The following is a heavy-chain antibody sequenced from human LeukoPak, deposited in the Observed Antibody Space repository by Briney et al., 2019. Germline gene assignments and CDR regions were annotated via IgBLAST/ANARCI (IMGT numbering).Heavy chain of an antibody. CDR2: ISSSSSYI. D-gene: IGHD6-6*01. V-gene: IGHV3-21*01. J-gene: IGHJ4*02. Sequence: TGGSLRLSCAASGFTFSSYSMNWVRQAPGKGLEWVSSISSSSSYIYYADSVKGRFTIPRDNAKNSLYLQMNSLRAEDTAVYYCARDWTLGIAARPPDYWGQGTLVTVSS. CDR3: ARDWTLGIAARPPDY. CDR1: GFTFSSYS.